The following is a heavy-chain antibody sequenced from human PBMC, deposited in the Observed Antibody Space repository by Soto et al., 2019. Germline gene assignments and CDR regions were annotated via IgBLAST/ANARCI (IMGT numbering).Heavy chain of an antibody. D-gene: IGHD3-9*01. CDR2: VSGDGVTT. CDR1: GLTFSNYA. J-gene: IGHJ4*02. V-gene: IGHV3-23*01. Sequence: GGSLRLSCAASGLTFSNYAMSWVRQAPGKGLEWVSAVSGDGVTTSYADSVKGRFTISRDNSKNTLYLQMSSLRAEDTAVYYCAVDWLMISPNQKYFDYWGQGTLVTVSS. CDR3: AVDWLMISPNQKYFDY.